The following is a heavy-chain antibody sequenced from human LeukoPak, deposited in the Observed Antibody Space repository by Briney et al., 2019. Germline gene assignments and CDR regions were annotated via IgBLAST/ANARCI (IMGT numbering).Heavy chain of an antibody. V-gene: IGHV4-34*01. Sequence: SETLSLTCAVYGGSFSGYYWSWIRQPPGKGLEWIGEINHSGSTHYNPSLKSRVTISVDTSKNQFSLKLSSVTAADTAVYYCARHLGSWYRTNWFDPWGQGTLVTVSS. D-gene: IGHD6-13*01. CDR2: INHSGST. CDR1: GGSFSGYY. CDR3: ARHLGSWYRTNWFDP. J-gene: IGHJ5*02.